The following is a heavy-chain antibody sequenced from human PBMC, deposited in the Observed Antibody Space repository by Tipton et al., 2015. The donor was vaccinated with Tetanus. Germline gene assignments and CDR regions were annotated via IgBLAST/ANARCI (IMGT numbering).Heavy chain of an antibody. V-gene: IGHV3-7*04. CDR1: GFTFSIYW. J-gene: IGHJ4*02. CDR3: ARGTVRDY. CDR2: INPDGSDK. Sequence: SLRLSCEASGFTFSIYWMSWVRQAPGKGLEWVANINPDGSDKYYVDSVKGRFTVSRDNAKSSVYLQMNSLRAEDTAVYYCARGTVRDYWGQGTLVTVSS. D-gene: IGHD4-17*01.